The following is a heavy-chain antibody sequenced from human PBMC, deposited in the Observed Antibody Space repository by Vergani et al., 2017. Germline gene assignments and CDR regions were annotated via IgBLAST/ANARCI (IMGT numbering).Heavy chain of an antibody. V-gene: IGHV1-2*04. J-gene: IGHJ3*02. Sequence: QVHLVQSGPELNNPPPSFPLXFPPXXSPFTPSSLPFLPHAPGQGLGFMGWFHPNSGGTNYAQKFQGWVTMTRDTSISTAYMELNRLRSDDTAVYYCARDASTIAARGAFDIWGQGTMVTVSS. CDR1: XSPFTPSS. CDR3: ARDASTIAARGAFDI. CDR2: FHPNSGGT. D-gene: IGHD6-6*01.